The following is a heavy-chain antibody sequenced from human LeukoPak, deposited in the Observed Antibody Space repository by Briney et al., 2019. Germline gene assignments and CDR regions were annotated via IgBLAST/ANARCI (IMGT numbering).Heavy chain of an antibody. CDR2: ISGSGGST. J-gene: IGHJ4*02. D-gene: IGHD3-9*01. CDR3: AKGRHNYDILTGFYNGFDY. V-gene: IGHV3-23*01. CDR1: GFTFSSYA. Sequence: GGSLRLSCAASGFTFSSYAMSWVRQAPGKGLEWVSCISGSGGSTYYADCVKGRFTISRDKSKNTLYLQMNSLRAEDTAVYYCAKGRHNYDILTGFYNGFDYWGQGSLVTVSS.